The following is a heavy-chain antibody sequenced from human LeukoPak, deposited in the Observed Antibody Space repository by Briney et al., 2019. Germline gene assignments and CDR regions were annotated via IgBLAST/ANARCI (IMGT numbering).Heavy chain of an antibody. CDR2: IYYSGST. Sequence: SETLSLTCTVSGGSISSYYWSWIRQPPGKGLEWIGYIYYSGSTNYNPSLKSRVTISVDTSKNQFSLKLSSVTAADTAVYYCARGRLLMEDYYGSGKKQRFDPWGQGTLVTVSS. D-gene: IGHD3-10*01. CDR1: GGSISSYY. V-gene: IGHV4-59*12. CDR3: ARGRLLMEDYYGSGKKQRFDP. J-gene: IGHJ5*02.